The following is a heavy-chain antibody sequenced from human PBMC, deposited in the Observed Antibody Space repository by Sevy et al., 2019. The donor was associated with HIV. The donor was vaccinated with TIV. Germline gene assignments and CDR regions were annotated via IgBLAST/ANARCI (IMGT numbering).Heavy chain of an antibody. J-gene: IGHJ5*02. CDR1: GFPFSSYA. D-gene: IGHD4-17*01. Sequence: GGSLRLSCTASGFPFSSYAMSWVRQAPGKGLEWVSTISGSGGSAYYADSVKGRFTISRDNSKNTLLMQMHSLRAEDTAVYYCAKGLRGTTTNNWFDPWGQGTLVTVSS. V-gene: IGHV3-23*01. CDR3: AKGLRGTTTNNWFDP. CDR2: ISGSGGSA.